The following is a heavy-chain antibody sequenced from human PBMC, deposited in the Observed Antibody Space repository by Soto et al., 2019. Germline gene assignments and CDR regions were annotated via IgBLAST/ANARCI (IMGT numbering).Heavy chain of an antibody. CDR1: GFRFWTYS. D-gene: IGHD3-16*01. J-gene: IGHJ4*02. CDR2: ISGDGSAT. V-gene: IGHV3-23*01. Sequence: EVKLLESGGGLVQPGESLRLSCAASGFRFWTYSMSWVRQAPGKGLEWVSGISGDGSATSYADSLKGRFTVSRDNSKNTLYLQMTSLSAEDTAMYYCARDGDVNTGFGKDYWGQGTLVTVSS. CDR3: ARDGDVNTGFGKDY.